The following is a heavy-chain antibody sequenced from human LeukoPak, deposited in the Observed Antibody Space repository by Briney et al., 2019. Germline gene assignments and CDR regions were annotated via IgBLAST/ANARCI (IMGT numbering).Heavy chain of an antibody. V-gene: IGHV3-30*03. J-gene: IGHJ5*02. CDR2: ISYDGRST. CDR3: ARDFGSNGWYNWFDP. CDR1: GFTLSTYG. D-gene: IGHD2-8*01. Sequence: GGSLRLSCAASGFTLSTYGMHWVRQAPGKGLEWVAMISYDGRSTYYTDSMKGRFTISRDTLENTLYLQMSSLRSEDTAMYYCARDFGSNGWYNWFDPWGQGTLVTVSS.